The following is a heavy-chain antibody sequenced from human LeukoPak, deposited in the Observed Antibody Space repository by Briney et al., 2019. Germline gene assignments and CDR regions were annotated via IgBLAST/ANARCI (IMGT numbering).Heavy chain of an antibody. V-gene: IGHV3-15*01. D-gene: IGHD3-22*01. CDR1: GFSFSNAW. J-gene: IGHJ3*02. CDR2: IKSKTDGGTT. Sequence: GGSLRLSSAASGFSFSNAWMSWVRQAPGKGLEWVGRIKSKTDGGTTDYAAPVKGRFTMSRDGSKNTLYLQMNSLKTEDTAVYYCTTDQNDSSGYYDDDAFDIWGQGTMVTVSS. CDR3: TTDQNDSSGYYDDDAFDI.